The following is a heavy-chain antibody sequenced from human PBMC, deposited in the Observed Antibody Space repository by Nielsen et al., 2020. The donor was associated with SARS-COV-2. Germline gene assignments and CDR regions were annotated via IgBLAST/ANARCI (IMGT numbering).Heavy chain of an antibody. Sequence: WIRQPPGKGLVWVSRINSDGSSTSYADSVKGRFTISRDNAKNTLYLQMNSLRAEDTAVYYCARDKVETTAAGYYYYYYMDVWGKGTTVTVSS. J-gene: IGHJ6*03. CDR2: INSDGSST. V-gene: IGHV3-74*01. CDR3: ARDKVETTAAGYYYYYYMDV. D-gene: IGHD6-13*01.